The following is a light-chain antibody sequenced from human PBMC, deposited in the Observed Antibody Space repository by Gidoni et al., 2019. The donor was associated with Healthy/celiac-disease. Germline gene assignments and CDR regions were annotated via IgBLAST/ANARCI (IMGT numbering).Light chain of an antibody. J-gene: IGKJ1*01. V-gene: IGKV1-5*03. CDR2: KTA. CDR1: QSISTW. Sequence: DIQMTQSPSTLSASVGDRVTITFRASQSISTWLAWYQQKPGNAPNLLIYKTAALETGVPSRFSGSGSGTEFTLTISRLQPDDFATYYCQQYNSYPWTFGQGTKVEIK. CDR3: QQYNSYPWT.